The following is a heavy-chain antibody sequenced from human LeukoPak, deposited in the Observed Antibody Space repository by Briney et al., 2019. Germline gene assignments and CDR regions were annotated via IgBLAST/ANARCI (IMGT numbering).Heavy chain of an antibody. CDR3: TKLQISGWYGPPRGVDV. CDR2: IRSKAYFVTT. J-gene: IGHJ6*02. V-gene: IGHV3-49*03. Sequence: GGSLRLSCTASGFVFGDYALSWFRQAPGKGLEWVGFIRSKAYFVTTKYAASVRGRFTISRDDSKSIAYLQMNNLKTEDTAVYYCTKLQISGWYGPPRGVDVWGRGTMVTVSS. D-gene: IGHD6-19*01. CDR1: GFVFGDYA.